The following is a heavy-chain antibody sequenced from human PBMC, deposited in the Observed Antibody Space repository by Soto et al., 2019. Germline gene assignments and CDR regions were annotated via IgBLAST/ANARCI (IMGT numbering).Heavy chain of an antibody. Sequence: GWSLRLSCASSVFTFISYAMSWVRQAPGKGLEWVSAISGSGGSTYYADSVKGRFTISRDNSKNTLYLQMNSLRAEDTAVYYCAKDNDWRCSSTSCYSWFDPWGQGTLVTVSS. CDR2: ISGSGGST. J-gene: IGHJ5*02. CDR3: AKDNDWRCSSTSCYSWFDP. V-gene: IGHV3-23*01. D-gene: IGHD2-2*01. CDR1: VFTFISYA.